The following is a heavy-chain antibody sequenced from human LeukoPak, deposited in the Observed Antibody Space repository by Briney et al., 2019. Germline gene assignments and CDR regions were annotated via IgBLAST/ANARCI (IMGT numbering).Heavy chain of an antibody. CDR3: ARGYYYDSSGLSGWFDP. CDR2: INHSGST. CDR1: GGSFSGYY. D-gene: IGHD3-22*01. V-gene: IGHV4-34*01. J-gene: IGHJ5*02. Sequence: SETLSLTCAVYGGSFSGYYWSWIRQPPGKGLEWIGEINHSGSTHYNPSLKSRVTISVDTSKNQFSLKLSSVTAADTAVYYCARGYYYDSSGLSGWFDPWGQGTLVTVSS.